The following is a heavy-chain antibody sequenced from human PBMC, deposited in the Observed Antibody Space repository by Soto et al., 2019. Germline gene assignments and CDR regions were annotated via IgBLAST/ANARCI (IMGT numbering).Heavy chain of an antibody. CDR1: GFTFDDYA. J-gene: IGHJ4*02. CDR2: ISWNSGSI. V-gene: IGHV3-9*01. Sequence: EVQLVESGGGLVHPGRSLRLSCAASGFTFDDYAMHWVRQAPGKGLEWVSGISWNSGSIGYADSVKGRFTISRDNAKNSLYLQMNSLRAEDTALYYCAKDIRNGYILTGFDYWGQGTLVTVSS. CDR3: AKDIRNGYILTGFDY. D-gene: IGHD3-9*01.